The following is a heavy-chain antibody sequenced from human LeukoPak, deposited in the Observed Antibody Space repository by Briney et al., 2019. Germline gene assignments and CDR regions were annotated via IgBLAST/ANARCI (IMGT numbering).Heavy chain of an antibody. V-gene: IGHV5-10-1*01. D-gene: IGHD6-13*01. J-gene: IGHJ4*02. CDR2: IGPSDSYI. CDR3: ARHLFSSSPSDY. Sequence: GESLKISCKGSGYTFTTYWISWVRQMPGKGLEWMGRIGPSDSYINYSPSLQGHVTISTDKSVSTVYLQWSSLQASDTAMYYCARHLFSSSPSDYWGQGTLVTVS. CDR1: GYTFTTYW.